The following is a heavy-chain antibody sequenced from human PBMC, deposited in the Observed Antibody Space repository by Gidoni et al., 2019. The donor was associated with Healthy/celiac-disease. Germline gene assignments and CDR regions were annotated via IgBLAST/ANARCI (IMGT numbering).Heavy chain of an antibody. CDR1: GGSISSYY. CDR3: ARQISSSSEADYYYYYGMDV. V-gene: IGHV4-59*08. J-gene: IGHJ6*02. Sequence: QVQLQESGPGLVKPSETLSLTCTVSGGSISSYYWSWIRQPPGKGLEWIGYIYYSGSTNYNPSLKSRVTISVDTSKNQFSLKLSSVTAADTAVYYCARQISSSSEADYYYYYGMDVWGQGTTVTVSS. D-gene: IGHD6-6*01. CDR2: IYYSGST.